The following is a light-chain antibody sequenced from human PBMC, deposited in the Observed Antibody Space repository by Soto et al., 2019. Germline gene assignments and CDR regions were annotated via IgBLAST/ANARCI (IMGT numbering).Light chain of an antibody. J-gene: IGLJ2*01. V-gene: IGLV2-14*01. CDR2: EVS. CDR1: SSDIGGYSY. Sequence: QSALTQPASVSGSPGQSITISCTGTSSDIGGYSYVSWYQQHPGKAPKLIMYEVSNRPSGVSNRFSGSKSGNTASLTISGIQAEDEADYYCSSYSGTSTPVVFGGGTKLTVL. CDR3: SSYSGTSTPVV.